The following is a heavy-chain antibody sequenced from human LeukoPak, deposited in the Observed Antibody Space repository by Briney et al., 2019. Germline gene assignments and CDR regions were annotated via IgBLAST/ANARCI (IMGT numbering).Heavy chain of an antibody. Sequence: GGSLRLSCAASGFTFSSYEMNWVRQAPGKGLEWVSYISSSGSTIYYADSVKGRFTISRDNAKNSLYLQMNSLRAEDTAVYYCARVGGAAYGGNSYWFDPWGQGTLVTVSS. V-gene: IGHV3-48*03. CDR3: ARVGGAAYGGNSYWFDP. CDR2: ISSSGSTI. D-gene: IGHD4-23*01. J-gene: IGHJ5*02. CDR1: GFTFSSYE.